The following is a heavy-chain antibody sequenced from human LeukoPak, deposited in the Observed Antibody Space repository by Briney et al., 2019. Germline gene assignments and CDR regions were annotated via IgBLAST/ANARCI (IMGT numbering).Heavy chain of an antibody. J-gene: IGHJ3*01. CDR2: IYYSGST. D-gene: IGHD2-2*01. CDR1: GGSISSYY. Sequence: SETLSLTCTVSGGSISSYYWSWIRQPPGKGLEWIGYIYYSGSTNYNPSLKSRVTISADTSKNQISLRLRSVTAADTAMFYCAGDGDAVSAAIAGAFDLWGRGTMVTVSS. V-gene: IGHV4-59*12. CDR3: AGDGDAVSAAIAGAFDL.